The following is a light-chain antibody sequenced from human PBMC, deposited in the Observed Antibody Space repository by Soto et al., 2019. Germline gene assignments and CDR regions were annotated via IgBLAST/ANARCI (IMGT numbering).Light chain of an antibody. CDR1: SSDVGGCNY. Sequence: QSALTQPASVSGSPGQSITISCTGTSSDVGGCNYVSWYQQHPGKAPKLMIYDVSDRPSGVSNRFSASKSGNTASLTISGLQAEDEADYYCCSYTSSSTPWVFGTGTKVTVL. CDR3: CSYTSSSTPWV. V-gene: IGLV2-14*03. J-gene: IGLJ1*01. CDR2: DVS.